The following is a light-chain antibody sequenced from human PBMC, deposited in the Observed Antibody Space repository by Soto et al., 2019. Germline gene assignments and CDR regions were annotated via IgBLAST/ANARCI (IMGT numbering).Light chain of an antibody. J-gene: IGKJ1*01. CDR3: HQRSNWPKT. Sequence: EIVMTQSPATLSVSPGERATLSCRASQSVSSYLAWYQQKPGQAPRLLIYDASNRATGIPARFSGSGSGTDFTLTISSLEPEDFAVYYCHQRSNWPKTFGQGTKVDIK. CDR2: DAS. CDR1: QSVSSY. V-gene: IGKV3-11*01.